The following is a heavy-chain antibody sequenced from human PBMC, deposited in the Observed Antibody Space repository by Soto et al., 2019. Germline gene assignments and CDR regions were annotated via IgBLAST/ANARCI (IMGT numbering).Heavy chain of an antibody. V-gene: IGHV4-59*01. CDR1: GGSISSGY. Sequence: SETLSLTCSVSGGSISSGYWTWIRQPPGKGLEWIGYIYYGGGINYNPSLKSRVIISVDTAKNQFSLRLSSVTAADTAVYYCTGAYYDINGYSLDPWGQGTSVTVSS. CDR2: IYYGGGI. J-gene: IGHJ5*02. D-gene: IGHD3-22*01. CDR3: TGAYYDINGYSLDP.